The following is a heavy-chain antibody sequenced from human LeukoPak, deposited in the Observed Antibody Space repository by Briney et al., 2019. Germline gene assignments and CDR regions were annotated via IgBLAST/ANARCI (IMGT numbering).Heavy chain of an antibody. V-gene: IGHV4-30-4*01. J-gene: IGHJ6*02. CDR1: SGFIRRGDYY. Sequence: SETLSLTRTVSSGFIRRGDYYWSWIRQPPGKGLEWIGYIYYSGSTYYNPSLKSRVTMSVDTSNNQFSLKLSSMTAADTAVYYCARNVTDRYYGMDVWGQGTTVTVSS. CDR3: ARNVTDRYYGMDV. CDR2: IYYSGST. D-gene: IGHD1-20*01.